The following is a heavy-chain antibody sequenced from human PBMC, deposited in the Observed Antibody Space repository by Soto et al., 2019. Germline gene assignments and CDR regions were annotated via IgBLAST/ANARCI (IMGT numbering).Heavy chain of an antibody. CDR3: ARRYSSSWYWWFDP. J-gene: IGHJ5*02. D-gene: IGHD6-13*01. CDR1: GGSISSYY. V-gene: IGHV4-59*08. CDR2: IYYSGST. Sequence: QVQLQESGPGLVKPSETLSLTCTVSGGSISSYYWSWIRQPPGKGLEWIGYIYYSGSTNYNPSLKSRVTISVDTSKNQSSLKLSSVTAADTAVYYCARRYSSSWYWWFDPWGQGTLVTVSS.